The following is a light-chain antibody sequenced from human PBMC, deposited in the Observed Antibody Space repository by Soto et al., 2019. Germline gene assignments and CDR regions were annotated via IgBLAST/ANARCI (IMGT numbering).Light chain of an antibody. J-gene: IGLJ3*02. Sequence: QSVLAQPASVSGSPGQSITVSCTGTSSDVGSYDLVSWYQQHPGQAPKVMIYGVTKRPSGVSNRFSGNRSGNTASLTISGLQAEDEAEYYCCSYEGDNNGVFGGGTKVTVL. CDR3: CSYEGDNNGV. CDR1: SSDVGSYDL. V-gene: IGLV2-23*02. CDR2: GVT.